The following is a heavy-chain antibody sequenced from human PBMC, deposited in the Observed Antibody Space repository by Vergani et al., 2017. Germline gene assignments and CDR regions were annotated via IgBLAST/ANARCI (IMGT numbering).Heavy chain of an antibody. CDR1: GYTFTGYY. J-gene: IGHJ6*02. Sequence: QVQLVQSGAEVKKPGASVKVSCKAFGYTFTGYYMHWVRQAPGQGLEWMGWINPNSGGTNYAQKFQGRVTMTRDTSISTAYMELSRLRSDDTAVYYCARDRIVVETKYYYGMDVWGQGTTVTVSS. V-gene: IGHV1-2*02. CDR2: INPNSGGT. D-gene: IGHD3-22*01. CDR3: ARDRIVVETKYYYGMDV.